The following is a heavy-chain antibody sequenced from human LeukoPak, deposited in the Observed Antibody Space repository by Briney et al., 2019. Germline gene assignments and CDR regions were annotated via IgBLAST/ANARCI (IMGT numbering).Heavy chain of an antibody. CDR3: AYDSSGYYPYYGMDV. CDR2: IIPILGIA. V-gene: IGHV1-69*04. Sequence: GASVKVSCKASGYTFTSYDINWVRQAPGQGLEWMGRIIPILGIANYAQKFQGRVTITADKSTSTAYMELSSLRSEDTAAYYCAYDSSGYYPYYGMDVWGQGTTVTVSS. CDR1: GYTFTSYD. J-gene: IGHJ6*02. D-gene: IGHD3-22*01.